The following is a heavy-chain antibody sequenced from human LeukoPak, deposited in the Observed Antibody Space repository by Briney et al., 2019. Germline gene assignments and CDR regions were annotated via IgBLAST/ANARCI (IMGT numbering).Heavy chain of an antibody. J-gene: IGHJ3*02. CDR1: GFTVSSNY. V-gene: IGHV3-53*01. CDR2: LYNGGNT. D-gene: IGHD6-13*01. CDR3: AKDTWGSSWSRGAFDI. Sequence: PGGSLRLSCAVSGFTVSSNYMSWVRQAPGKGLEWVSVLYNGGNTYYADSVKGRFTVSRDNSKNTLYLQMNSLRAEDTAVYYCAKDTWGSSWSRGAFDIWGQGTMVTVSS.